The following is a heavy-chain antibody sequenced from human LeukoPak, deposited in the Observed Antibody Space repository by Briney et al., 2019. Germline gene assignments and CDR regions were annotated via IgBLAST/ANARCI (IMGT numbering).Heavy chain of an antibody. CDR1: GFALSSHW. CDR2: VNRDRSET. J-gene: IGHJ6*02. Sequence: PGGPLRLSCAASGFALSSHWMTWVRQVPGRGPEWVANVNRDRSETYYLDSVKGRFTISKDNAKNSLYLQMNSLRAEDTALYHCARNNGMDVWGQGTTVIVSS. CDR3: ARNNGMDV. V-gene: IGHV3-7*03.